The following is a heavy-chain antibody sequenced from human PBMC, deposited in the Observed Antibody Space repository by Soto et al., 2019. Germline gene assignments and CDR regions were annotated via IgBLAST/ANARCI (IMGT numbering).Heavy chain of an antibody. CDR2: INSDGSDT. Sequence: EMQLVESGGGLVQPGGSLRLSCAASGFTFSSYWMNWVRQGPGKGLVWVSCINSDGSDTSYADSVKGRFTISRDNAKNTLYLQMNSLRAEDTAVYYCARLDSSSWAFNYWGQGTLVTVSS. J-gene: IGHJ4*02. CDR3: ARLDSSSWAFNY. V-gene: IGHV3-74*01. CDR1: GFTFSSYW. D-gene: IGHD6-13*01.